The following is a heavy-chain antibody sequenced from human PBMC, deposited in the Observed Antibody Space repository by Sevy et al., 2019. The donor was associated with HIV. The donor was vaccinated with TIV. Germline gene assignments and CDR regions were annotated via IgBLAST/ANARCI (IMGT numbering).Heavy chain of an antibody. J-gene: IGHJ5*02. CDR2: IYYTGST. CDR1: GGSISSYY. V-gene: IGHV4-59*01. Sequence: SETLSLTCTVSGGSISSYYWSWIRQPPGKGLEWIGYIYYTGSTNYNPSLNSRVTISIDTSKNQFSLKLSSVTAADTAVYYCARGAAARGFDPWGQGTLVTVSS. D-gene: IGHD6-13*01. CDR3: ARGAAARGFDP.